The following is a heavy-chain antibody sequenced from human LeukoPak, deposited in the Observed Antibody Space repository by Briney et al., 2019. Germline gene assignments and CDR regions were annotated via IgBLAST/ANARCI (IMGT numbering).Heavy chain of an antibody. CDR2: INSDGSTT. J-gene: IGHJ4*02. CDR3: AKDLGTLISGSYFYYFDY. CDR1: GFTFSGYW. D-gene: IGHD3-10*01. Sequence: GGSLRLSCAASGFTFSGYWMHWVRQAPGKGLVWVSRINSDGSTTSYADSVKGRFTSSRDNSKNTVYLQMNSLRAEDTAVYYCAKDLGTLISGSYFYYFDYWGQGTLVTVSS. V-gene: IGHV3-74*01.